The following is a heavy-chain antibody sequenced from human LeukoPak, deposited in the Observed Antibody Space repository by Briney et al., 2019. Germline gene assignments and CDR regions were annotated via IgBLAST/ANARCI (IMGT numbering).Heavy chain of an antibody. CDR3: AKELRYFDLYYFDY. J-gene: IGHJ4*02. Sequence: GGSLRLSCAASGFTFSSYGMHWARQAPGKGLEWVAVISYDGSNKYYADSVKGRFTISRDNSKNTLYLQMNSLRAEDTAVYYCAKELRYFDLYYFDYWGQGTLVTVSS. V-gene: IGHV3-30*18. CDR1: GFTFSSYG. CDR2: ISYDGSNK. D-gene: IGHD3-9*01.